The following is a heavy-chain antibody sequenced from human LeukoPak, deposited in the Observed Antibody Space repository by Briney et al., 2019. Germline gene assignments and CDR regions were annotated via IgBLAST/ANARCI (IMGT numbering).Heavy chain of an antibody. CDR3: ARRGSYGGFDY. V-gene: IGHV3-13*01. Sequence: GGSLRLSCAASGFTFSSYDMHWVRQATGKGLEWVSAIGTAGDTYYPGSVKSRFTISRENAKNSLYLQMNSLRAGDTAVYYCARRGSYGGFDYWGQGTLVTVSS. D-gene: IGHD1-26*01. CDR2: IGTAGDT. CDR1: GFTFSSYD. J-gene: IGHJ4*02.